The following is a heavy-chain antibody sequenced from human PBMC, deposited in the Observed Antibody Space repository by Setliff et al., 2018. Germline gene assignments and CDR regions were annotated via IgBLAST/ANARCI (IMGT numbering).Heavy chain of an antibody. CDR3: AREGLTGPVVISVAYYFDS. CDR1: GFTFNDYG. V-gene: IGHV3-30*19. D-gene: IGHD2-21*01. J-gene: IGHJ4*02. Sequence: GRSLRLSCKTSGFTFNDYGIQWVRQAPGKGLEWVASDRGYYKYCADSVRGRLTVSRDESKNTVFLEMNSLRVDDTATYYCAREGLTGPVVISVAYYFDSWGQGTVVTVSS. CDR2: SDRGYYK.